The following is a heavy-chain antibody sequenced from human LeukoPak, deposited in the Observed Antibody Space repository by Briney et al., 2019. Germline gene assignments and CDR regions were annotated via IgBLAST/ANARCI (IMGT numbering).Heavy chain of an antibody. V-gene: IGHV3-13*01. CDR3: VRGGKTSNYFDY. Sequence: GGSLRLSCAASGFTFNSYDMYWVRQVIGKGLEWFSAIDKGPNTYYSDSVKGRFTISRDNAKNTLYLQMNSLRAEDTAVYYCVRGGKTSNYFDYWGQGNLVTVSS. CDR1: GFTFNSYD. J-gene: IGHJ4*02. CDR2: IDKGPNT.